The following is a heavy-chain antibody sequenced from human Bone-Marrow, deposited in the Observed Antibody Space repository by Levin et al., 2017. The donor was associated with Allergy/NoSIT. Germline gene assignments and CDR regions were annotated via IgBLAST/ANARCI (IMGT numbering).Heavy chain of an antibody. CDR2: INSDVSRT. CDR3: ARDSDFQSSASYFYSYYYGMDV. D-gene: IGHD3-10*01. CDR1: GFTFSNYW. V-gene: IGHV3-74*01. Sequence: GESLKISCTASGFTFSNYWMHWVRQAPGKGLVWVSRINSDVSRTNYADSVKGRFTISRDNAKNTLYLQMDSLRAEDTAVYYCARDSDFQSSASYFYSYYYGMDVWGQGTTVTVTS. J-gene: IGHJ6*02.